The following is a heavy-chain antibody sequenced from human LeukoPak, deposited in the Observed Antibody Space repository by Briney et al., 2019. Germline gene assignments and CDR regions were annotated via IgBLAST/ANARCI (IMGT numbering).Heavy chain of an antibody. CDR2: ISGGGWST. Sequence: GGSLRLSCAASGFTLDDYAMQWVRHAPGKGLEWVSLISGGGWSTYYADAVKGLFTISRDNNKNSLYLQMNSLRTEDTALYYCAKYIATGDPPGDAFDIWGQGTMVTVSS. D-gene: IGHD7-27*01. J-gene: IGHJ3*02. CDR3: AKYIATGDPPGDAFDI. V-gene: IGHV3-43*02. CDR1: GFTLDDYA.